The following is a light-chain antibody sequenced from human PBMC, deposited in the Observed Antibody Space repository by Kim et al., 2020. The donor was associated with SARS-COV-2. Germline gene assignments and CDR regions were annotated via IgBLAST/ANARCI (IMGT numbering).Light chain of an antibody. Sequence: SGALGQTASITWGGDKIGSKHVHWYKKKAGQAPVLGIYRDSSRPAEIPERFSGSNSGNTATLTVSRAQAGDEADYYCQVWDNNTWVFGAGTKLTVL. J-gene: IGLJ3*02. CDR1: KIGSKH. V-gene: IGLV3-9*01. CDR3: QVWDNNTWV. CDR2: RDS.